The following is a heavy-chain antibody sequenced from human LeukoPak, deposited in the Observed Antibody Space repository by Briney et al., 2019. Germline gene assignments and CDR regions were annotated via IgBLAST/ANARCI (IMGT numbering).Heavy chain of an antibody. V-gene: IGHV3-7*05. Sequence: GGSLRLSCAASGFTFNTYWMSWVRQAPGKGLEWVANIKNDGGEKYYVDSVKGRFTISRDNAENSLYLQMSSLRAEDTAVYYCARVAVAGTPYYGMDVWGQGTTVTVSS. CDR1: GFTFNTYW. J-gene: IGHJ6*02. CDR2: IKNDGGEK. CDR3: ARVAVAGTPYYGMDV. D-gene: IGHD6-19*01.